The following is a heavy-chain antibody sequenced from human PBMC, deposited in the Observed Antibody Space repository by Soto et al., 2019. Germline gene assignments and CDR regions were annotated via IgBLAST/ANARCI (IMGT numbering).Heavy chain of an antibody. CDR1: GGSISSGGYY. D-gene: IGHD3-3*01. CDR3: ARDTIFGTFSGMDV. V-gene: IGHV4-31*03. Sequence: SETLSLTCTVSGGSISSGGYYWSWTRQHPGKGLEWIGYIYYSGSTYYNPSLKSRVTISVDTSKNQFSLKLSSVTAADTAVYYCARDTIFGTFSGMDVWGQGTTVTVSS. J-gene: IGHJ6*02. CDR2: IYYSGST.